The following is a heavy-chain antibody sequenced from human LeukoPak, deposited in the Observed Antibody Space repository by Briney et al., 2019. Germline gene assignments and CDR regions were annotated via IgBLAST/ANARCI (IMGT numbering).Heavy chain of an antibody. D-gene: IGHD5-12*01. Sequence: PSETLSLTCTVSGGSISSYYWSWIRQPPGKGLEWIGSIYHSGSTYYNPSLKSRVTISVDTSKNQFSLKLSSVTAADTAVYYCARVWGSGYDFGYWGRETLVTVSS. J-gene: IGHJ4*02. CDR1: GGSISSYY. CDR2: IYHSGST. CDR3: ARVWGSGYDFGY. V-gene: IGHV4-38-2*02.